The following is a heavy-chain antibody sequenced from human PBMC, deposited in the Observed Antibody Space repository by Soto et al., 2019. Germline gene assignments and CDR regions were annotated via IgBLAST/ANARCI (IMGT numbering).Heavy chain of an antibody. Sequence: SETLSLTCAVYGVSFRDSYRNWIRQPPGKGLEWIGEINHRGSRNYNPSLEDRVRISVDTSKNQFSLNVSSVTAADTAVYYCARGFASGSYFNAFDIWGQGTMVTVSS. V-gene: IGHV4-34*01. CDR3: ARGFASGSYFNAFDI. J-gene: IGHJ3*02. D-gene: IGHD1-26*01. CDR1: GVSFRDSY. CDR2: INHRGSR.